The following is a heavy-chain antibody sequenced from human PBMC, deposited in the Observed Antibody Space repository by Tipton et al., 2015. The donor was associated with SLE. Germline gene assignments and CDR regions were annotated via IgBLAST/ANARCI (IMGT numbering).Heavy chain of an antibody. J-gene: IGHJ4*02. CDR1: GGSISSSSYY. Sequence: TLSLTCTVSGGSISSSSYYWGWIRQPPGKGLEWIGSIYYSGSTYYNPSLKSRVTISVDTSKNQFSLKLSSVTVAGTAVHYCAGSSWASHFDYWGQGTLVTVSS. CDR3: AGSSWASHFDY. D-gene: IGHD6-13*01. CDR2: IYYSGST. V-gene: IGHV4-39*07.